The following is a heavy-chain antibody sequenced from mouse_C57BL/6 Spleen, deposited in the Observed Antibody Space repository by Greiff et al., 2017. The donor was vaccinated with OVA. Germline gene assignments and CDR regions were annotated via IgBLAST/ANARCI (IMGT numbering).Heavy chain of an antibody. D-gene: IGHD2-4*01. CDR3: TTLYFDYDGYAMDY. CDR2: IDPENGDT. Sequence: VQLKQSGAELVRPGASVKLSCTASGFNIKDDYMHWVKQRPEQGLEWIGWIDPENGDTEYASKFQGKATITADTSSNTAYLQLSSLTSEDTAVYYCTTLYFDYDGYAMDYWGQGTSVTVSS. J-gene: IGHJ4*01. CDR1: GFNIKDDY. V-gene: IGHV14-4*01.